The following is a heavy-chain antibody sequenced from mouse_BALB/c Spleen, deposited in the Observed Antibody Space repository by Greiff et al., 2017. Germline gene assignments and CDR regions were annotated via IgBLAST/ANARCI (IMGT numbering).Heavy chain of an antibody. D-gene: IGHD1-3*01. CDR1: GYSITSYYA. Sequence: EVQLVESGPGLVKPAQSLSLTCTASGYSITSYYAWYWLRQPPGNLLWGIGYISDSGSTSYNPTLKSRITITGDTSKNQFFLQLNSVTTEDTATYYCARGGEVGPFDYWGQGTLVTVSA. J-gene: IGHJ3*01. CDR3: ARGGEVGPFDY. V-gene: IGHV3-2*02. CDR2: ISDSGST.